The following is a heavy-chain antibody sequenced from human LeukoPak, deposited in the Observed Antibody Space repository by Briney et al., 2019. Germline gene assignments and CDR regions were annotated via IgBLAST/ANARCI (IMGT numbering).Heavy chain of an antibody. CDR2: IKAKAHGGTT. J-gene: IGHJ4*02. V-gene: IGHV3-15*01. Sequence: GGSLRLSCAASGFTFINAWMAWVRQAPGKGLEWVGRIKAKAHGGTTDYAAPVKGRFTISRDDSKNTLYLQMNSLKTEDTAVYYCTTDGVGIEGATFDYWGQGTLVTVSP. CDR1: GFTFINAW. CDR3: TTDGVGIEGATFDY. D-gene: IGHD1-26*01.